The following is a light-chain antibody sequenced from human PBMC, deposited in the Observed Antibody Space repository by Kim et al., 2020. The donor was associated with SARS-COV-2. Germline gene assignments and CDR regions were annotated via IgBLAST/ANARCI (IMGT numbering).Light chain of an antibody. Sequence: PGERVTLSFRPSQSVSSSYLTWYQQKPCQAPRLLIHGSSTKATGIPARFRGSGSGTDFTLTISSLQPEDFAVYYCQQDYNLLTFGGGTKVDI. CDR1: QSVSSSY. CDR2: GSS. J-gene: IGKJ4*01. CDR3: QQDYNLLT. V-gene: IGKV3D-7*01.